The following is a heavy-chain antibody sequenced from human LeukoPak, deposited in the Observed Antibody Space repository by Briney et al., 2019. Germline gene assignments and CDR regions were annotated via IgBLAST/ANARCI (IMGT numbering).Heavy chain of an antibody. Sequence: ASVKVSCKVSGYTLTELSMHWVRQAPGKGLEWMGGFDPEDGETIYAQKFQGRVTMTEDTSTDTAYMELSSLRSEDTAVYYCATYWWELRGAAFDIWGQGTMVTVSS. CDR3: ATYWWELRGAAFDI. CDR1: GYTLTELS. CDR2: FDPEDGET. D-gene: IGHD1-26*01. V-gene: IGHV1-24*01. J-gene: IGHJ3*02.